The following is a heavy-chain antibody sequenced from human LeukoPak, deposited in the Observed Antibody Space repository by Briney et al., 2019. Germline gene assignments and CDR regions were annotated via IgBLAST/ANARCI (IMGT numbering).Heavy chain of an antibody. Sequence: PGGSLRLSCAASGFTFSSYSMNWVRQAPGKGLEWVSSISSSSSYIYYADSVKGRFTISRDNAKNSLYLQMNSLRAEDTAVYYCARLGYYDSSGYYYVFDYWGQGTLVTDSS. CDR2: ISSSSSYI. D-gene: IGHD3-22*01. CDR3: ARLGYYDSSGYYYVFDY. V-gene: IGHV3-21*01. J-gene: IGHJ4*02. CDR1: GFTFSSYS.